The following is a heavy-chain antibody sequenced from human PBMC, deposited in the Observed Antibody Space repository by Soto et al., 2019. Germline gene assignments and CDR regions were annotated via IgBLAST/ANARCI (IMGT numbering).Heavy chain of an antibody. CDR2: ISGSGDST. Sequence: EVQLVESGGGLVKPGGSLRLSCAASGFTFSNFAMNWVRQAPGKGLEWVSSISGSGDSTLYADSVKGRFTVVRDNAKNSLFLQMNSLRAEDTAVYYCARRDYNGVGWLAFDYWGQGILVTVSS. CDR3: ARRDYNGVGWLAFDY. J-gene: IGHJ4*01. V-gene: IGHV3-21*01. D-gene: IGHD2-8*01. CDR1: GFTFSNFA.